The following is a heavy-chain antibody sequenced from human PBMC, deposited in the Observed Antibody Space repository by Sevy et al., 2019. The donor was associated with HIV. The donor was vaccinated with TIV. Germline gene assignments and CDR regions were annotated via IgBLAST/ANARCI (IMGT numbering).Heavy chain of an antibody. V-gene: IGHV3-20*04. CDR2: VNWNGGST. J-gene: IGHJ4*02. CDR3: ARVSGQQLVGGSFDY. Sequence: GGSLRLSCAASVFTFDDYGMSWVRQAPGKGLEWVSGVNWNGGSTAYADSVKGRFTISRDNAKNSLYLQMNNLRAEDTALYYCARVSGQQLVGGSFDYWGQGTLVTVSS. CDR1: VFTFDDYG. D-gene: IGHD6-13*01.